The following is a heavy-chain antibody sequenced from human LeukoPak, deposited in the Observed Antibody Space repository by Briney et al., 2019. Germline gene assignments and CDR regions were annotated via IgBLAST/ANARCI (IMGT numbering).Heavy chain of an antibody. D-gene: IGHD2-21*02. J-gene: IGHJ4*02. V-gene: IGHV4-34*01. Sequence: SETLSLTCAVYGGSFSGYHWSWIRQPPGQGLEWIGEINPGGRTKYYPSLKSRVTISADTSKNQFPLRLTSVTAADTAVYYCARGGVTPIRVDYWGQGTLVTVSS. CDR2: INPGGRT. CDR1: GGSFSGYH. CDR3: ARGGVTPIRVDY.